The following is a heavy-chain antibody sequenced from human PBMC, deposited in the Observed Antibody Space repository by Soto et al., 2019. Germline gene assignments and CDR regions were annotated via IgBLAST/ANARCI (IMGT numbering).Heavy chain of an antibody. CDR3: AITNYYGSASFWFDP. V-gene: IGHV4-4*02. CDR2: IYHSGST. Sequence: PXETLSLTCAVSGGSISSSNWWRCVRPAPGRGLAWVGEIYHSGSTNYSPSLKSRVTISVDKSKKQFSLMLSSVTAADTAVYYFAITNYYGSASFWFDPWGQGTLVTVSS. CDR1: GGSISSSNW. D-gene: IGHD3-10*01. J-gene: IGHJ5*02.